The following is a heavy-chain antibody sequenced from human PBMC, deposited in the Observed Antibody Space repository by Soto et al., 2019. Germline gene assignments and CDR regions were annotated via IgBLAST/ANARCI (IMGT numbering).Heavy chain of an antibody. CDR3: AKIEVASAARLSHYYYYAMDV. CDR1: GITLSDHY. CDR2: ITDDGRNT. D-gene: IGHD6-6*01. V-gene: IGHV3-74*01. J-gene: IGHJ6*02. Sequence: GVSLRLSCAGSGITLSDHYIDWVRQAPGKGLEWVSRITDDGRNTLYADSVRGRFTISRDNAKNTLYLQMNSLTVEDTGVYFCAKIEVASAARLSHYYYYAMDVWGQGTTVTVSS.